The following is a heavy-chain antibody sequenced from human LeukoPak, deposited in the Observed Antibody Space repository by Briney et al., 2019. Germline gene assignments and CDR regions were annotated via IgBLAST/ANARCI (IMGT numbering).Heavy chain of an antibody. CDR1: GFTFSSYA. Sequence: GGSLRLSCAASGFTFSSYAMTWVRQAPGKGLEWVSGIHGSDTSTYYADSVKGRFTISRDNSKNTLYLQMNSLRAEDTAVYYCARWAARVDYWGQGTLVTVSS. V-gene: IGHV3-23*01. CDR2: IHGSDTST. D-gene: IGHD5-24*01. J-gene: IGHJ4*02. CDR3: ARWAARVDY.